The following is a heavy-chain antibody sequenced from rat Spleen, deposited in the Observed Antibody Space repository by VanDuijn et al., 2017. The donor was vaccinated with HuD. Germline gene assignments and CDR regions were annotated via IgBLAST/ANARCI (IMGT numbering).Heavy chain of an antibody. CDR2: ISPSGGST. CDR3: ARHNYPGIRVMDA. D-gene: IGHD1-4*01. V-gene: IGHV5-25*01. CDR1: GFTFSDYY. J-gene: IGHJ2*01. Sequence: EVQLVASGGGLVQPGRSLKLSCAASGFTFSDYYMAWVRQAPTKGLEWVASISPSGGSTYYRDSVKGRFTVSRDNAESTLYLQMDSLRSEDTATYYFARHNYPGIRVMDAWGQGVMVTVSS.